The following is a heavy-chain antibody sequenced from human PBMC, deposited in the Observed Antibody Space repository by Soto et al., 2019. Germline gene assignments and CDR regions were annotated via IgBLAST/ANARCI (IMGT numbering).Heavy chain of an antibody. Sequence: PGGSLRLSCVASVFTFSKYGMNWVRHTPRKWLEWVSAISGSGNSTYYADSVKGRFTISRDNSKNTLYLQMNSLRAEDTAVYYCAKDLSPSSGTSYGYFEHWGQGTLVNVSS. V-gene: IGHV3-23*01. CDR1: VFTFSKYG. CDR2: ISGSGNST. J-gene: IGHJ4*02. CDR3: AKDLSPSSGTSYGYFEH. D-gene: IGHD1-26*01.